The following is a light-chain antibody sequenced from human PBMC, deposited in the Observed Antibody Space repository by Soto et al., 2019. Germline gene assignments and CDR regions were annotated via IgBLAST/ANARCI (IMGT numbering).Light chain of an antibody. V-gene: IGKV1-5*01. Sequence: DIQMTQSPSTLSASVGDSVTITCRASQSISSWLAWYQQIPGKAPKLLIYDASSLESGVPSRFSGSGSGTEFTLTISSLQPDDFATYYCQQYNSYSRTFGQGTKVDIK. CDR1: QSISSW. CDR2: DAS. CDR3: QQYNSYSRT. J-gene: IGKJ1*01.